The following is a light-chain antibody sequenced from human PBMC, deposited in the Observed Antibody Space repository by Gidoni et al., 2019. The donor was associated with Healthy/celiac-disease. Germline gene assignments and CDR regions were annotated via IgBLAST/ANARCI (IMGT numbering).Light chain of an antibody. CDR1: QSISSY. Sequence: DIQMTQSPSSLSASVGDRVTIPCRASQSISSYLNWYQQKPGKAPKLLIYAASSLQSGVPSRFSGSGSGTDFTLTISSLQPEDFATYYCQQSYSTPLLTFGGGTKVEIK. V-gene: IGKV1-39*01. CDR2: AAS. J-gene: IGKJ4*01. CDR3: QQSYSTPLLT.